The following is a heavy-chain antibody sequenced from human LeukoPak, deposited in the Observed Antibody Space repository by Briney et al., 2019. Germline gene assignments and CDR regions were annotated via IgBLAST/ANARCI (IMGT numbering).Heavy chain of an antibody. CDR2: ISYTGNTK. CDR3: VKESDEYSSSSSDY. D-gene: IGHD6-6*01. Sequence: HAGGSLRLSCAASGFTFNNYGMQWVRQAPGKGLEWVAVISYTGNTKYYVDSVKGRFTISRDNSKNTLYLQMNSLRAEDTAAYYCVKESDEYSSSSSDYWGQGTLVTVSS. J-gene: IGHJ4*02. V-gene: IGHV3-30*18. CDR1: GFTFNNYG.